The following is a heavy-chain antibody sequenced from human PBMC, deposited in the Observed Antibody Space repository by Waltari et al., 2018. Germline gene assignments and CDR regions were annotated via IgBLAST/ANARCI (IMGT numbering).Heavy chain of an antibody. CDR2: MDSGGSDT. D-gene: IGHD1-26*01. CDR1: GFTFSHFW. V-gene: IGHV3-74*01. J-gene: IGHJ4*02. Sequence: EVQLVESGGVLVHPWGSLRLSCAASGFTFSHFWMHWVRQAPGKGLVWVSRMDSGGSDTSYAGSVKGRFTISRDNTKNTLYLQMNSLRGEDTGVYYCARDLYDTGSGDYPGRDFWGQGTLVTVAS. CDR3: ARDLYDTGSGDYPGRDF.